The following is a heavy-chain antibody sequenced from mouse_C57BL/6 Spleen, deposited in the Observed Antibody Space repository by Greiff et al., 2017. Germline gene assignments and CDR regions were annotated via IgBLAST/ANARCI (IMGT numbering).Heavy chain of an antibody. CDR1: GYSITSGYY. CDR2: ISYDGSN. V-gene: IGHV3-6*01. CDR3: ARVYYGNLLDY. D-gene: IGHD2-1*01. J-gene: IGHJ2*01. Sequence: EVKLQESGPGLVKPSQSLSLTCSVTGYSITSGYYWNWIRQFPGNKLEWMGYISYDGSNNYNPSLKNRISITRDTSKNQFFLKLNSVTTEDTATYYCARVYYGNLLDYWGQGTTLTVSS.